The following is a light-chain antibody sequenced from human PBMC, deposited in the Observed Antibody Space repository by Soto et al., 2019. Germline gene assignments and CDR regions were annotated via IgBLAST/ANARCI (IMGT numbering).Light chain of an antibody. V-gene: IGLV2-8*01. Sequence: QSVLTEPPSASGSPGQSVTISCTGTKSDIGVYDFVSWYQHHPGKAPRLIIYEVVQRPSGVPDRFPGSKSGNTASLTVSGXQAAGEADYFCKSYAGSNTYVFGSGTKVTVL. CDR3: KSYAGSNTYV. CDR1: KSDIGVYDF. CDR2: EVV. J-gene: IGLJ1*01.